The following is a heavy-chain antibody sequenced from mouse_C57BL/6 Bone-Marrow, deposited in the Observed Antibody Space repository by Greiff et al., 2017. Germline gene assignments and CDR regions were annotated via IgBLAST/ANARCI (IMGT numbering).Heavy chain of an antibody. CDR1: GYSFTDYN. Sequence: VQLQQSGPELVKPGASVKISCKASGYSFTDYNMNWVKQSNGKSLEWIGVINPNYGTTSDNQKFKGKATLTVAQSSSTAYMQLNSLTTEDSAVYYCVRGDWSSSLAYWGQGTLVTVSA. V-gene: IGHV1-39*01. D-gene: IGHD1-1*01. CDR3: VRGDWSSSLAY. CDR2: INPNYGTT. J-gene: IGHJ3*01.